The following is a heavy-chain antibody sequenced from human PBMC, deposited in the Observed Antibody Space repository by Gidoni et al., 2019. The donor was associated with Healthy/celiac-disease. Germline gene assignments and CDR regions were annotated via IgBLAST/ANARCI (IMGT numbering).Heavy chain of an antibody. D-gene: IGHD3-22*01. CDR1: GLTFSSYD. CDR2: IRYDGINK. CDR3: AKTGYDSSGYYHAYYYYDSMDV. V-gene: IGHV3-30*02. J-gene: IGHJ6*02. Sequence: QVQLVESGGGVVQPGGSLRISCAASGLTFSSYDMHWVRQDPGKGLKWVAFIRYDGINKYYADSVKGRCTISRDNSKNTLYLQMNSLRAEDTAVYYCAKTGYDSSGYYHAYYYYDSMDVWGQGTTVTVSS.